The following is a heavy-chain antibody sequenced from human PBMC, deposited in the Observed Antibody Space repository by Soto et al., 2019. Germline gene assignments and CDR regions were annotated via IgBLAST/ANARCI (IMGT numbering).Heavy chain of an antibody. CDR2: ISHGGNA. CDR3: ARVETPMMPPIRPFDY. J-gene: IGHJ4*02. CDR1: GDSISSGRYF. Sequence: QVQLEASGPGLVKPSQTLSLTCTVSGDSISSGRYFWTWIRQHPGKRLAWIGYISHGGNAFYNPSLQTRANMSVATSENQCSLMLTSVTAADTAVYYCARVETPMMPPIRPFDYLSQGTLVTVSS. D-gene: IGHD5-18*01. V-gene: IGHV4-31*03.